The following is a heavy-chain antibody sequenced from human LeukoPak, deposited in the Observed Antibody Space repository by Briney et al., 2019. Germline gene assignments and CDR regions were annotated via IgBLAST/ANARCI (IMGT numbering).Heavy chain of an antibody. J-gene: IGHJ4*02. CDR3: AKASLGYCSGGSCSPYDY. CDR2: ISGSGGST. D-gene: IGHD2-15*01. V-gene: IGHV3-23*01. CDR1: EFTFSSYA. Sequence: TGGSLRLSCAASEFTFSSYAMSWVRQAPGKGLEWVSAISGSGGSTYYADSVKGRFTISRDNSKNTLYLQMNSPRAEDTAVYYCAKASLGYCSGGSCSPYDYWGQGTLVTVSS.